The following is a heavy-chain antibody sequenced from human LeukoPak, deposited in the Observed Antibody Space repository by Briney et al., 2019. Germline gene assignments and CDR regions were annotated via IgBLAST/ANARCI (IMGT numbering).Heavy chain of an antibody. CDR2: IYSGGST. V-gene: IGHV3-53*01. CDR3: ARGPIVVGTYYYMDV. CDR1: GFTVSSYY. D-gene: IGHD2-2*01. Sequence: GGSPRLSCAASGFTVSSYYMSWVRQAPGKGLEWVSVIYSGGSTNYADSVKGRFTISRDNAKNTLYLQMNSRRVEDTAVYYCARGPIVVGTYYYMDVWGKGTTVTVSS. J-gene: IGHJ6*03.